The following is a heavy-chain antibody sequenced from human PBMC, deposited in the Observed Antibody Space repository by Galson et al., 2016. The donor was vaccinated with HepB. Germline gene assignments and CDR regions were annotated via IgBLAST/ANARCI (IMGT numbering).Heavy chain of an antibody. Sequence: CAISGDSVSSNSATWNWIRQSPSRGLEWLGRTYYRSAWLDDYAISVKSRISINPDTSKNRFSLHLNSVTPEDTAVYYCARERRYCTDGSCYSFDYWGLGTLVTVYS. CDR2: TYYRSAWLD. D-gene: IGHD2-15*01. CDR3: ARERRYCTDGSCYSFDY. J-gene: IGHJ4*02. V-gene: IGHV6-1*01. CDR1: GDSVSSNSAT.